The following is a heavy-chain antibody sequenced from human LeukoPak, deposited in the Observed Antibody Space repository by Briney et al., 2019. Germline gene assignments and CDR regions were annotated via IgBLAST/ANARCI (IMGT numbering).Heavy chain of an antibody. D-gene: IGHD4-17*01. Sequence: EASVKVSCTASGGTFSSYAISWVRQAPGQGLEWMGGIIPIFGTANYAQKFQGRVTITADKSTSTAYMELSSLRSEDTAVYYCAGSGTVISYYFDYWGQGTLVTVSS. CDR3: AGSGTVISYYFDY. V-gene: IGHV1-69*06. CDR2: IIPIFGTA. CDR1: GGTFSSYA. J-gene: IGHJ4*02.